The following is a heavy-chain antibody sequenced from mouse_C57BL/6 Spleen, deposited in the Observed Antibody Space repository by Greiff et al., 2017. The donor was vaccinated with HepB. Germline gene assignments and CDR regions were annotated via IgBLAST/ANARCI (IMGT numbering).Heavy chain of an antibody. V-gene: IGHV3-1*01. Sequence: EVKLLESGPGMVKPSQSLSLTCTVTGYSITSGYDWHWIRHFPGNKLEWMGYISYSGSTNYNPSLKSRISITHDTSKNHFFLKLNSVTTEDTATYYCARDDYEGWFAYWGQGTLVTVSA. CDR1: GYSITSGYD. CDR3: ARDDYEGWFAY. D-gene: IGHD2-4*01. J-gene: IGHJ3*01. CDR2: ISYSGST.